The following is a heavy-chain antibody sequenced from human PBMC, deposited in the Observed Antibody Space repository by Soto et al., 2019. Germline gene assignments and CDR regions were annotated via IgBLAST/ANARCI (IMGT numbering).Heavy chain of an antibody. J-gene: IGHJ6*01. D-gene: IGHD3-22*01. CDR3: ARGEGFYDSTGYSSPHAMDV. CDR1: GFTFSSYA. CDR2: TSGTGGST. Sequence: EVQLLESGGGLVQPGGSLRLSCEASGFTFSSYAMSWVRQAPGKGLEWVSGTSGTGGSTYYADSVKGRLTISRDNSKKTLYLRMNSLRAEDTALYYCARGEGFYDSTGYSSPHAMDVW. V-gene: IGHV3-23*01.